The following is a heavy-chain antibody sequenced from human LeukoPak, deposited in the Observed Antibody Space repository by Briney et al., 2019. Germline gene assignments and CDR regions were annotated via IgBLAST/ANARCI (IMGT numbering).Heavy chain of an antibody. V-gene: IGHV3-23*01. Sequence: GGSLRLSCAASGFTFSSYSMSWVRQAPGKGLEWVSAISGSGGSTYYADSVKGRFTISRDNSKNTLYLQMNSLRAEDTAVYYCAKGSITIFGVVIHDAFDIWGQGTMVTVSS. CDR1: GFTFSSYS. D-gene: IGHD3-3*01. CDR3: AKGSITIFGVVIHDAFDI. J-gene: IGHJ3*02. CDR2: ISGSGGST.